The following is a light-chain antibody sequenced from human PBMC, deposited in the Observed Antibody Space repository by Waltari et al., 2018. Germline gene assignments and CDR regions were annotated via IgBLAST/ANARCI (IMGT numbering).Light chain of an antibody. J-gene: IGLJ2*01. V-gene: IGLV1-40*01. Sequence: QSALPQPPSVSGAPGQRVTLSCTGSSSNTGAGYDVIWYQQLPGTAPKLLIYNNNIRPSGVPARFSGSRSGTSASLAITGLQAEDEADYYCQSYDSSLSGVIFGGGTKLTVL. CDR2: NNN. CDR1: SSNTGAGYD. CDR3: QSYDSSLSGVI.